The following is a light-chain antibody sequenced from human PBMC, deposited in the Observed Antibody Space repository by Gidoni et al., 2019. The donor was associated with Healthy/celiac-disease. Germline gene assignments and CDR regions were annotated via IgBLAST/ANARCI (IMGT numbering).Light chain of an antibody. J-gene: IGKJ2*01. Sequence: DIQMTQSPSSLSASVGDRVTITCRASQSISSYLNWYQQKPGKAPKLLIYDASSLQSGVPSRFSGSGSVTDFTLTISSLQPEDFATYYCQQSYSTPPYTFGQWTKLEIK. CDR2: DAS. CDR1: QSISSY. CDR3: QQSYSTPPYT. V-gene: IGKV1-39*01.